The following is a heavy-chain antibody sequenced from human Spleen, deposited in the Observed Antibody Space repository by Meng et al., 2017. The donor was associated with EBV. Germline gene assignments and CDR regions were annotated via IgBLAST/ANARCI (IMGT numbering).Heavy chain of an antibody. CDR3: VRDKSGYDPGTFRY. CDR2: INPSNGGT. CDR1: GYTFTSYY. V-gene: IGHV1-46*01. Sequence: QVQMVQSGAEVKKPGASVKVSCKASGYTFTSYYIHWVRQAPGQGLEWMGIINPSNGGTSSAQKFQGRVTMTRDTSTSTVYMELSSLRSEDTAVYYCVRDKSGYDPGTFRYWGQGTLVTVSS. D-gene: IGHD5-12*01. J-gene: IGHJ4*02.